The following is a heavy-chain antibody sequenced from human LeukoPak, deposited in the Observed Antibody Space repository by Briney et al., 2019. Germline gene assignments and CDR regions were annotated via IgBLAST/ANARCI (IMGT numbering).Heavy chain of an antibody. V-gene: IGHV1-8*01. CDR1: GYTFTSYD. J-gene: IGHJ4*02. Sequence: GASVKVSCKASGYTFTSYDFNWVRQATGQGLEWMGWMSPNSGNTGYAQKFQGRVTMTRNTSMSTAYMELSSLRSEDTAVYYCARGPPNWGYDYWGQGTLVTVFS. CDR3: ARGPPNWGYDY. CDR2: MSPNSGNT. D-gene: IGHD7-27*01.